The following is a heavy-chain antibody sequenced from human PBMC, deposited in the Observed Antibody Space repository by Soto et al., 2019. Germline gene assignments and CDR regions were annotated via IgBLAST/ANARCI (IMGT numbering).Heavy chain of an antibody. J-gene: IGHJ4*02. D-gene: IGHD4-4*01. Sequence: QPGGSLRLSCTVTGFIFDDFAMHWVRQAPGKGLEWVSGISWNSAGVVYADSVKGRFTISRDNAKNSLYLQMNSLRAEDTAVYYCAREMTTMQIRDYWGQGTLVTVSS. V-gene: IGHV3-9*01. CDR1: GFIFDDFA. CDR2: ISWNSAGV. CDR3: AREMTTMQIRDY.